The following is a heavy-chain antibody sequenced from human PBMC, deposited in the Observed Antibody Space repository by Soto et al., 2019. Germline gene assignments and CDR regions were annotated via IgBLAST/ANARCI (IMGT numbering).Heavy chain of an antibody. V-gene: IGHV4-4*02. CDR2: IYHSGST. CDR3: ARDRYYYDSSGYFSLAFDI. D-gene: IGHD3-22*01. Sequence: QVQLQESGPGLVKPSGTLSLTCAVSGGSISSSNWWSWVRQPPGKGLEWIGEIYHSGSTNYNPSLTRRVTISVDKSKNQFSLKLSSVTAADTAVYYCARDRYYYDSSGYFSLAFDIWGQGTMVTVSS. CDR1: GGSISSSNW. J-gene: IGHJ3*02.